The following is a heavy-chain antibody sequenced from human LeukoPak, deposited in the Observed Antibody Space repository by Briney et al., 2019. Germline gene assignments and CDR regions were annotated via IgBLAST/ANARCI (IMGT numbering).Heavy chain of an antibody. CDR1: GGSISSGDYY. CDR3: ASHRDIVVVVAAILDFDY. Sequence: ASETLSLTCTVSGGSISSGDYYWSWIRQPPGKGLEWIGYIYYSGSTYYNPSLKSRVTVPVDTSKNQFSLKLSSVTAADTAVYYCASHRDIVVVVAAILDFDYWGQGTLVTVSS. D-gene: IGHD2-15*01. J-gene: IGHJ4*02. V-gene: IGHV4-30-4*01. CDR2: IYYSGST.